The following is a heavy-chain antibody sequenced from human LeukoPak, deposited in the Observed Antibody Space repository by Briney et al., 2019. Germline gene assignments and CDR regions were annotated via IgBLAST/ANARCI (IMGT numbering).Heavy chain of an antibody. CDR3: AGGAEEQWLVPDY. CDR1: GYTFTGYY. J-gene: IGHJ4*02. D-gene: IGHD6-19*01. CDR2: INPNSGGT. V-gene: IGHV1-2*06. Sequence: ASVKVSCKASGYTFTGYYMHWVRQAPGQGLEWMGRINPNSGGTNYAQKFQGRGTITRDTSISTAYMELSRLRSDDTAVYYCAGGAEEQWLVPDYWGQGTLVTVSS.